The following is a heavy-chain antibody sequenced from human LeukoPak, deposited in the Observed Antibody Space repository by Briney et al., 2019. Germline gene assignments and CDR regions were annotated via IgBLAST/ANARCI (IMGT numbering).Heavy chain of an antibody. CDR2: ISYDGSNK. D-gene: IGHD6-19*01. CDR3: ARDVDSGWYGS. Sequence: PGGSLRLSCAASGFTFSSYAMHWVRQAPGKGLEWVAVISYDGSNKYYADSVKGRFTISRDNSKNTLYVQMNSLRAEDTAVYYCARDVDSGWYGSWGQGTLVTVSS. J-gene: IGHJ4*02. V-gene: IGHV3-30-3*01. CDR1: GFTFSSYA.